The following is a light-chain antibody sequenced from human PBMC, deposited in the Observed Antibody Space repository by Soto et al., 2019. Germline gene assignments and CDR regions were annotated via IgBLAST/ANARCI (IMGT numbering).Light chain of an antibody. V-gene: IGLV2-11*01. CDR1: SSDVAIYNY. CDR2: DVS. Sequence: HSALTQPRSVSGSPGQSVTISCTGTSSDVAIYNYISWYQQHPGEAPKLMIHDVSERPSGVPDRFSGSKSGNTASLTISGLQAEDEADYYCCSYVGSYTFATNVFGTGAKVTV. J-gene: IGLJ1*01. CDR3: CSYVGSYTFATNV.